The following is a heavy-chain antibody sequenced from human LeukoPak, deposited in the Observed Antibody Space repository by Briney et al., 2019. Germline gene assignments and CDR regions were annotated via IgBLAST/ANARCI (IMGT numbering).Heavy chain of an antibody. J-gene: IGHJ6*03. CDR2: IIPIFGTA. V-gene: IGHV1-69*05. CDR3: ARDRVVAANYYYYMDV. CDR1: GGTFSSYA. D-gene: IGHD2-15*01. Sequence: GASVKVSCKASGGTFSSYAISWVRQAPGQGLEWMGRIIPIFGTANYAQKFQGRVTITTDESTSTAYMELSSLRSEDTAGYYCARDRVVAANYYYYMDVWGKGTTVTVSS.